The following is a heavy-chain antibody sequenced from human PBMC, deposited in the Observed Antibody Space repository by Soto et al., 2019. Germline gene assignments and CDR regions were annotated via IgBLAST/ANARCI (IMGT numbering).Heavy chain of an antibody. J-gene: IGHJ4*02. CDR2: IISIFGTA. V-gene: IGHV1-69*13. CDR3: ARAGVTRSGIAAAGVDY. Sequence: SVQVSSKASGGTFSSYAISWVRQTPGQRLEWMGGIISIFGTANYAQKFQGRVTITADESTSTAYMELSSLRSEDTAVYYCARAGVTRSGIAAAGVDYWGQGTLVTVSS. D-gene: IGHD6-13*01. CDR1: GGTFSSYA.